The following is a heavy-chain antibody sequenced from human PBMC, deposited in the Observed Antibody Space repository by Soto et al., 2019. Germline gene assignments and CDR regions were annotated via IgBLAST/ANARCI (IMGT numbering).Heavy chain of an antibody. V-gene: IGHV3-11*01. Sequence: GGSLRLSCAASGFTSSDYYMSWIRQAPGNGLDWVSYISSSAGTISYADSVKGRFTISRDNAKNSLYLQMNSLRAEDTAVYYCARGTYSSKTDFDYWGQGTLVTVSS. CDR1: GFTSSDYY. CDR2: ISSSAGTI. CDR3: ARGTYSSKTDFDY. D-gene: IGHD6-13*01. J-gene: IGHJ4*02.